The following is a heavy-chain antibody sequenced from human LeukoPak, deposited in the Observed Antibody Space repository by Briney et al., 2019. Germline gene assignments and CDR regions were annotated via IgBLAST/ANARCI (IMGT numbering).Heavy chain of an antibody. V-gene: IGHV3-7*01. CDR1: GFTFSSYW. D-gene: IGHD6-13*01. J-gene: IGHJ4*01. Sequence: PGGSLRLPCAVSGFTFSSYWMNWVRQAPGKGLEWVASIRQDGGEKSYVDPVKGRFTISRDNTKNSLYLQMSSLRAEDTAVYYCARDGTAAGLYFDLWGQGTLVTVSS. CDR2: IRQDGGEK. CDR3: ARDGTAAGLYFDL.